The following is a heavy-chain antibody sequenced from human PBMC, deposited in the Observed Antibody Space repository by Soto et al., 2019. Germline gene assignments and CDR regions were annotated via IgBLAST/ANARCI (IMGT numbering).Heavy chain of an antibody. D-gene: IGHD2-15*01. CDR2: IYPGDSDT. CDR3: ARHRPVVAATSYYYYYGMDV. J-gene: IGHJ6*02. Sequence: PGESLKISCKGSGYSFTTYWIGWVRQMPGKGLEWMGIIYPGDSDTKYSPSLQGQVTISADKSISTASLQWSSLKASDTAMYYCARHRPVVAATSYYYYYGMDVWGQGTTVTVSS. CDR1: GYSFTTYW. V-gene: IGHV5-51*01.